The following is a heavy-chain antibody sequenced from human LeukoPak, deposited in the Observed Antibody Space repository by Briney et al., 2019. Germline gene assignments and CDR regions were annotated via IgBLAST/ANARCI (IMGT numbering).Heavy chain of an antibody. V-gene: IGHV1-2*02. CDR1: GYTFTAYY. D-gene: IGHD3-22*01. CDR2: INPNSGGT. Sequence: ASVKVSCKASGYTFTAYYMHWLRQAPGQGLEWMGWINPNSGGTNYAQKFQGRVTMTRDTSISTAYMELSRLRSDDTAVYYCARDSAAYYYDSSGYGNWGQGTLVTVSS. J-gene: IGHJ4*02. CDR3: ARDSAAYYYDSSGYGN.